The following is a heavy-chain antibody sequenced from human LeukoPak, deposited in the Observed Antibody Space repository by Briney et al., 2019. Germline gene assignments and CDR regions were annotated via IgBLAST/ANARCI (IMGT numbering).Heavy chain of an antibody. V-gene: IGHV3-30*18. D-gene: IGHD1-26*01. J-gene: IGHJ4*02. Sequence: PGGSLRLSCGASGFIFSDYGMHWVRQAPGKGLEWVAVISHDGTNKYYADSVKGRFTISRDNSKDTLYLQMNSLRTEDTAVYYCANRAKSGTKPFDYWGQGALVTVSS. CDR3: ANRAKSGTKPFDY. CDR1: GFIFSDYG. CDR2: ISHDGTNK.